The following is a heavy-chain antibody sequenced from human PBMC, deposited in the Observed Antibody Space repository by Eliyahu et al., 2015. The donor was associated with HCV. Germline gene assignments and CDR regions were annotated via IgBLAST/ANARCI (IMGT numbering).Heavy chain of an antibody. D-gene: IGHD6-6*01. V-gene: IGHV3-21*01. J-gene: IGHJ4*02. CDR1: GFTFSSYS. CDR2: ISSSSSYI. CDR3: ARDLEYSSCQLDY. Sequence: EVQLVESGGGLVKPGGSXRLSCAASGFTFSSYSMNWVRQAPGKGLGWVSSISSSSSYIFYVDSVKGRFTISRDNAKNSLYLQMNSLRAEDTAVYYCARDLEYSSCQLDYWGQGTLVTVSS.